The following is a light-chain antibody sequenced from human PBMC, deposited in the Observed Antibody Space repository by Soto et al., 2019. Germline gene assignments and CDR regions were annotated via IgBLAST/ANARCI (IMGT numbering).Light chain of an antibody. CDR1: SSDVGGSNY. CDR2: EVS. J-gene: IGLJ3*02. CDR3: QAYDYSLTASV. Sequence: QSALIQPASVSGSPGQSITISCTGTSSDVGGSNYVSWYQHHPHRAPKLLIYEVSYRPSGVSNRFSGSKSDNTASLTISGLQAEDEADYYCQAYDYSLTASVFGGGTKLTVL. V-gene: IGLV2-14*01.